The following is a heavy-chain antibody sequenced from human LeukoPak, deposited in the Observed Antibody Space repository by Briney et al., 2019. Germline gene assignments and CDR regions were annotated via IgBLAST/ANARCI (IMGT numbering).Heavy chain of an antibody. V-gene: IGHV3-7*03. CDR1: GFTFSSYW. Sequence: PGGSLRLSCAASGFTFSSYWMSWVRQAPGKGLEWVANIKQDGSEKYYVDSVKGRFAVSRDNSKNTLSLQMDSLRVEDTAVYYCAKGAGSNWFDPWGQGTLVTVSS. CDR3: AKGAGSNWFDP. D-gene: IGHD3-10*01. J-gene: IGHJ5*02. CDR2: IKQDGSEK.